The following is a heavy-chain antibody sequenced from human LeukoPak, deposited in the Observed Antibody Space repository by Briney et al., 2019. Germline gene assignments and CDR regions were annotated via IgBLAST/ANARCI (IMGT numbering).Heavy chain of an antibody. CDR2: IKQDGSEK. Sequence: GGSLRLSWAASGFTFRNYVIHWVRQAPGKGLEWVANIKQDGSEKYYVDSVKGRFTISRDNAKNSLYLQMNSLRAEDTAVYYCAREGSSWSYWGQGTLVTVSS. V-gene: IGHV3-7*01. D-gene: IGHD6-13*01. CDR1: GFTFRNYV. J-gene: IGHJ4*02. CDR3: AREGSSWSY.